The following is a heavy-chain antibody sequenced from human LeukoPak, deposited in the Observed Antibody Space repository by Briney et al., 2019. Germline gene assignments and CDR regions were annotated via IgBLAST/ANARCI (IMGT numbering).Heavy chain of an antibody. CDR2: INPNSGGT. V-gene: IGHV1-2*02. Sequence: ASVKVSCKASGYTFSVYYIHWVRQAPGQGLEWMGWINPNSGGTNYAHKFQGRVTMTRDTSISTAYMDLSRLRSDDTAVYYSARLSSGYWFDTWGQGTLVTVSA. J-gene: IGHJ5*02. CDR1: GYTFSVYY. CDR3: ARLSSGYWFDT. D-gene: IGHD3-22*01.